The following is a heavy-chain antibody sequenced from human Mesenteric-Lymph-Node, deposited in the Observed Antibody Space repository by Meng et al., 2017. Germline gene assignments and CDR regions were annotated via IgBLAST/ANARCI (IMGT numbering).Heavy chain of an antibody. J-gene: IGHJ4*02. Sequence: GESLKISCAASGFTVSSSYMSWVRQAPGKGLERVSVIYSAGHTHYADSVKGRFTISRDNSKNTVYLQMNSLRVEDTAVYYCARDLMEIESYWGQGTLVTVSS. CDR3: ARDLMEIESY. V-gene: IGHV3-66*02. CDR1: GFTVSSSY. D-gene: IGHD1-1*01. CDR2: IYSAGHT.